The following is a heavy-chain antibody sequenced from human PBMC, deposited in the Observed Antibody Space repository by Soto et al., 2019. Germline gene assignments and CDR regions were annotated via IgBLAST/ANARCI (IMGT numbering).Heavy chain of an antibody. D-gene: IGHD3-10*01. CDR1: GGSISSYY. CDR2: IYYSGST. V-gene: IGHV4-59*08. J-gene: IGHJ4*02. CDR3: ALHNDGPGGTYFDS. Sequence: QEQLQESGPGLVKPSETLSLTCTVSGGSISSYYWSWIRQPRGNGLEWIGYIYYSGSTNYNPAHKSRLALSVDTSMNQFYPKLSSLTAADTAVYYCALHNDGPGGTYFDSWAKGPLVTV.